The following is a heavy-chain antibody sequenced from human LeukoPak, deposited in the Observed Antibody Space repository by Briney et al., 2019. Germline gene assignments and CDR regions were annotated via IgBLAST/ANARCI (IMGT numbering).Heavy chain of an antibody. CDR2: ISWNSGSI. CDR3: AKAVTEMATIYGDWYFDL. V-gene: IGHV3-9*01. Sequence: GGSLRLSCAASGFTFDDYAMHWVRQAPGKGLEWVSGISWNSGSIGYADSVKGRFTVSRDNAKNSLYLQMNSLRAEDTALYYCAKAVTEMATIYGDWYFDLWGRGTLVTVSS. J-gene: IGHJ2*01. D-gene: IGHD5-24*01. CDR1: GFTFDDYA.